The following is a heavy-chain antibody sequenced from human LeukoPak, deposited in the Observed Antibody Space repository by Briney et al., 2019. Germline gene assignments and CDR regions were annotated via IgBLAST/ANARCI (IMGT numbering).Heavy chain of an antibody. CDR3: ARERYDFWSFDS. CDR2: IYYSGST. V-gene: IGHV4-59*12. CDR1: GGSISSYY. Sequence: SETLSLTCTVSGGSISSYYWSWIRQPPGKGLEWIGYIYYSGSTNYNPSLKSRVTISVDTSKRQFSLRLSSVSAADTAVYYCARERYDFWSFDSWGQGALVTVSS. D-gene: IGHD3-3*01. J-gene: IGHJ4*02.